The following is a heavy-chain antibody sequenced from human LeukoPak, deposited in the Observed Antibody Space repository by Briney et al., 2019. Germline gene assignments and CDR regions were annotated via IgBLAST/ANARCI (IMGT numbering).Heavy chain of an antibody. CDR1: GGSISSSSYY. V-gene: IGHV4-39*07. J-gene: IGHJ3*02. CDR3: ARDLEFGYDAFDI. Sequence: SETLSLTCTVSGGSISSSSYYWGWIRQPPGKGLEWIGSIYYSGTTYYNPSLKSRVTISVDKSKNQFSLKLSSVTAADTAVYYCARDLEFGYDAFDIWGQGTMVTVSS. D-gene: IGHD3-16*01. CDR2: IYYSGTT.